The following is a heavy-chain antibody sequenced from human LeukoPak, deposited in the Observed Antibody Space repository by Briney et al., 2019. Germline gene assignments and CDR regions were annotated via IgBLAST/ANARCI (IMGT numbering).Heavy chain of an antibody. Sequence: PSETLSLTCTVSGGSISSGSYYWSWIRQPAGKGLEWIGRVYSSGSTNYNPSLKSRVTISVDTSKNQFSLKLSSVTAADTAVYYCACGYSSGWYSFHYWGQGTLVTVSS. J-gene: IGHJ4*02. V-gene: IGHV4-61*02. CDR2: VYSSGST. D-gene: IGHD6-19*01. CDR1: GGSISSGSYY. CDR3: ACGYSSGWYSFHY.